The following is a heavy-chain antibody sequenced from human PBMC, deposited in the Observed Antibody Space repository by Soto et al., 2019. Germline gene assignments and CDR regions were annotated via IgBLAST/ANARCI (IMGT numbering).Heavy chain of an antibody. CDR2: ISAYNGNT. D-gene: IGHD6-13*01. CDR3: ARDRGIAAAGHDAFDI. V-gene: IGHV1-18*01. Sequence: ASVKVSCKASGYTFTSYGISWVRQAPGQGLEWMGWISAYNGNTNYAQKLQGRVTMTTDTSTSTAYMELRSLRSDDTAVYYCARDRGIAAAGHDAFDIWDQGTMVTVSS. J-gene: IGHJ3*02. CDR1: GYTFTSYG.